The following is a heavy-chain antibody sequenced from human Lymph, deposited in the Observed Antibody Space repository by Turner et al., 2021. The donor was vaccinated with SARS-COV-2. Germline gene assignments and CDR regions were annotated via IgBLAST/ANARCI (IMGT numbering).Heavy chain of an antibody. D-gene: IGHD6-13*01. CDR2: IYSGGTT. Sequence: EVQLVETGGGLIQPGGSLRLSCAASGIIVSRNYMNWVRQAPGKGLEWVSVIYSGGTTYYADSVKGRFTISRDNSKNTLYLQMNSLRVEDTAVYYCARDLGTCGMDVWGQGTTVTVSS. V-gene: IGHV3-53*02. J-gene: IGHJ6*02. CDR3: ARDLGTCGMDV. CDR1: GIIVSRNY.